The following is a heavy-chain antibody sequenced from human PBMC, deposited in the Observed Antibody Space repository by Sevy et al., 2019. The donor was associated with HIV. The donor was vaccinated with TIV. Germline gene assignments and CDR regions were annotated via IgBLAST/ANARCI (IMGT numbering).Heavy chain of an antibody. J-gene: IGHJ6*02. Sequence: GGSLRLSCAASGFTFSSYSMNWVRQAPGKGLEWVSSISSSSSYIYYADSVKGRFTISRDNAKNSLYLQMNSLRAEDTAVYYCARDKGFASSTSHYYGMDVWGQGTTVTVSS. CDR2: ISSSSSYI. CDR1: GFTFSSYS. CDR3: ARDKGFASSTSHYYGMDV. V-gene: IGHV3-21*01. D-gene: IGHD2-2*01.